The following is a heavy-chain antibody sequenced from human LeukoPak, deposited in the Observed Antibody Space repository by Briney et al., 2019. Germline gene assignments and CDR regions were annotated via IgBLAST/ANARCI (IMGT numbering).Heavy chain of an antibody. V-gene: IGHV3-21*04. J-gene: IGHJ3*02. CDR3: ARAVLDSGYDYDAFDM. CDR2: ISSSSSST. Sequence: PGGSLRLSCAASGFTFSSYNMNWVRQAPGKGLEWVSFISSSSSSTNYADSVKGRFTISRDNAKNSLYLQMNSLRAEDTAVYYCARAVLDSGYDYDAFDMWGQGTMVTVSS. CDR1: GFTFSSYN. D-gene: IGHD5-12*01.